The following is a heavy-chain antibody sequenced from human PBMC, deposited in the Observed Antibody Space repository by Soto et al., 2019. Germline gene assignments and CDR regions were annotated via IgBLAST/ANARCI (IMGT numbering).Heavy chain of an antibody. Sequence: SETLSLTCTVSGGSISSSSYYWGWIRQPPGKGLEWIGSIFYSGSTYYNPSLKSRVTISVDTSKNQFSLKLSSVTAADTAVYYCARRNSGSYFNYWGQGTLVTVSS. D-gene: IGHD1-26*01. CDR3: ARRNSGSYFNY. CDR1: GGSISSSSYY. J-gene: IGHJ4*02. V-gene: IGHV4-39*01. CDR2: IFYSGST.